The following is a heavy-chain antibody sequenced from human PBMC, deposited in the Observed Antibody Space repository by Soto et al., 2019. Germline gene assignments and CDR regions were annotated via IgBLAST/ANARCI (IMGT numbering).Heavy chain of an antibody. D-gene: IGHD6-6*01. CDR1: GFTFSSYA. J-gene: IGHJ2*01. V-gene: IGHV3-30-3*01. Sequence: PGGSLRLSCAASGFTFSSYAMHWVRQAPGKGLEWVAVISYDGSNKYYADSVKGRFTISRDNSKNTLYLQMNSLRAEDTAVYYCARERFLSSGWYFGLWGRGTRVTVSS. CDR3: ARERFLSSGWYFGL. CDR2: ISYDGSNK.